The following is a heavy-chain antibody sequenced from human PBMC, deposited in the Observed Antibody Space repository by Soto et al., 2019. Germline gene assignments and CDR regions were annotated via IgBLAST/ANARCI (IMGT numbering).Heavy chain of an antibody. CDR3: ATIVGGSFDF. Sequence: QVQLVQSGADVKKPGSSVKVSCKASGGSFSSYSISWVRQAPGQGLEWMGGIFPLADTTRFAQTVQGRVTITADKSTSTAYMELSSLTSLYTAVYYCATIVGGSFDFWGQGTLVTVSS. CDR2: IFPLADTT. CDR1: GGSFSSYS. D-gene: IGHD3-3*01. V-gene: IGHV1-69*06. J-gene: IGHJ4*02.